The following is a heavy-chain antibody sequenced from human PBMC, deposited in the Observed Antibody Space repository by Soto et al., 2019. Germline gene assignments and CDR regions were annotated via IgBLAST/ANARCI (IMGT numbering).Heavy chain of an antibody. Sequence: QVQLVQSGAEEKKPGASVKVSCKASGYTFTSYAMHWVRQAPGQRLEWMGWINAGNGNTKYSQKFQGRVTITRETSARTAYMELRSLRSEDTAVYYCARDYDSSGYPRYYFDYWGQGTLVTVSS. CDR2: INAGNGNT. CDR1: GYTFTSYA. J-gene: IGHJ4*02. V-gene: IGHV1-3*05. CDR3: ARDYDSSGYPRYYFDY. D-gene: IGHD3-22*01.